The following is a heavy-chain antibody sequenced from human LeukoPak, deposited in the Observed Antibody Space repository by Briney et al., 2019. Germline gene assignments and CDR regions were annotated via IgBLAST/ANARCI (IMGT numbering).Heavy chain of an antibody. Sequence: GGSLRLSCAASGFTFNNYAMNWVRQAPGKGLEWVSSINGSGGRTYYADSVKGRFTISRDNSKHTLYLQMNSLRAEDTAVYYCAKPARTDAFDIWGQGTMVTISS. CDR2: INGSGGRT. D-gene: IGHD1-14*01. CDR1: GFTFNNYA. J-gene: IGHJ3*02. V-gene: IGHV3-23*01. CDR3: AKPARTDAFDI.